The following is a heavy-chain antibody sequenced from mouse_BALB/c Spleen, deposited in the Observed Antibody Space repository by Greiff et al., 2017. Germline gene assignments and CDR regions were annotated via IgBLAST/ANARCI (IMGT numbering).Heavy chain of an antibody. CDR2: IDPETGGT. CDR3: TREGEDGDWDY. V-gene: IGHV1-15*01. D-gene: IGHD2-13*01. J-gene: IGHJ2*01. Sequence: QVQLQQSGAELVRPGASVTLSCKASGYTFTDYEMHWVKQTPVHGLEWIGAIDPETGGTAYNQKFKGKATLTADKSSSTAYMELRSLTSEDSAVYYCTREGEDGDWDYWGQGTTLTVSS. CDR1: GYTFTDYE.